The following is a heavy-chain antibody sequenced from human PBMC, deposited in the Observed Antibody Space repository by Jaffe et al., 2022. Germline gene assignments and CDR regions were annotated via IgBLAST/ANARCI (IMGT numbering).Heavy chain of an antibody. CDR3: ARQRATEYYYYYYYMDV. J-gene: IGHJ6*03. Sequence: QLQLQESGPGLVKPSETLSLTCTVSGGSISSSSYYWGWIRQPPGKGLEWIGSIYYSGSTYYNPSLKSRVTISVDTSKNQFSLKLSSVTAADTAVYYCARQRATEYYYYYYYMDVWGKGTTVTVSS. CDR2: IYYSGST. V-gene: IGHV4-39*01. CDR1: GGSISSSSYY. D-gene: IGHD5-12*01.